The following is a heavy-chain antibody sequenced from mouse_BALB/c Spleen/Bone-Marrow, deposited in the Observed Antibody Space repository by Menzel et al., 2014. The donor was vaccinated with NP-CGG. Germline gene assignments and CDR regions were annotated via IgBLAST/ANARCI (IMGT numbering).Heavy chain of an antibody. V-gene: IGHV5-17*02. CDR1: GFTFSSFG. Sequence: EVKLVESGGGLVQPGGSRKLSCAASGFTFSSFGKHWVRQAPEKGLEWIAYISSDSGAIFYADTVKGRFTISRDNPKNTLFLQMTSLRSEDTAIYFCTRGGNWEDFDYWGQGTTLTVSS. J-gene: IGHJ2*01. CDR2: ISSDSGAI. CDR3: TRGGNWEDFDY. D-gene: IGHD4-1*01.